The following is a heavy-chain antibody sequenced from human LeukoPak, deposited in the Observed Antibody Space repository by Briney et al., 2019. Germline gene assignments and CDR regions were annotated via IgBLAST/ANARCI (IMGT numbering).Heavy chain of an antibody. V-gene: IGHV4-59*08. CDR2: IYYSGST. Sequence: SETLSLTCTVSGGSISSYYWSWIRQPPGKGLEWIGYIYYSGSTNYNPSLKSRVTISVDTSKNQFSLKLSSVTAADTAVYYCARHKREISGYGDYGFYYYGMDVWGQGTTVTVSS. CDR1: GGSISSYY. D-gene: IGHD4-17*01. J-gene: IGHJ6*02. CDR3: ARHKREISGYGDYGFYYYGMDV.